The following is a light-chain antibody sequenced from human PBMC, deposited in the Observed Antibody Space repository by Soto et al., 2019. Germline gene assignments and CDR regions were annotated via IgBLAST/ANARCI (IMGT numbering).Light chain of an antibody. CDR3: CSYAGSPRYV. CDR1: SSDVGGYNY. Sequence: QSALTQPRSVSGSPGQSVTISCTGTSSDVGGYNYVSWYQQHPGKAPKVMIYDVSERPSGVPDRFSGSKSGNTASLTISGLQAEDEADYYCCSYAGSPRYVFGTGTKPTVL. CDR2: DVS. J-gene: IGLJ1*01. V-gene: IGLV2-11*01.